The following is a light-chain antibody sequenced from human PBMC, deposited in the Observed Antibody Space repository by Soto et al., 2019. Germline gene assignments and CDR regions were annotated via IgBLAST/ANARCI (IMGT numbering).Light chain of an antibody. Sequence: EIVLTQSPATLSFSPCERATLSCRASQSVSSYLAWYQQKPGQAPRLLIYDASNRATGIPARFSGSGSGTDFTLTISSLEPEDFAVYYCQQRSNFWTFGQGTKVDIK. CDR3: QQRSNFWT. J-gene: IGKJ1*01. CDR1: QSVSSY. V-gene: IGKV3-11*01. CDR2: DAS.